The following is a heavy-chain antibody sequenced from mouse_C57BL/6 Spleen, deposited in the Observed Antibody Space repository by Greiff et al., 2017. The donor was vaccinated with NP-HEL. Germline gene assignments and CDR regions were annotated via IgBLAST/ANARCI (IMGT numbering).Heavy chain of an antibody. D-gene: IGHD2-3*01. CDR1: GFSLTSYG. CDR3: ARKPYDGYDAMDY. V-gene: IGHV2-2*01. J-gene: IGHJ4*01. CDR2: IWSGGST. Sequence: VKLMESGPGLVQPSQSLSITCTVSGFSLTSYGVHWVRQSPGKGLEWLGVIWSGGSTDYNAAFISRLSISKDNSKSQVFFKMNSLQADDTAIYYCARKPYDGYDAMDYWGQGTSVTVSS.